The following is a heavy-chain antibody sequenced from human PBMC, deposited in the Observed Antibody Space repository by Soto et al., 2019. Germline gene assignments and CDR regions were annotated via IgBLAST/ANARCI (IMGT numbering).Heavy chain of an antibody. D-gene: IGHD1-26*01. CDR1: GGSILGTY. CDR3: VRGESQWDTTRYFDR. Sequence: HVQLQESGPGLVRPSGTLSLTCTVSGGSILGTYWSWIRQTAGAGLEWLGRSYSSGSTNYNPSLKSRVTMSVATSKNQFALRVTSLTAADTAVYYCVRGESQWDTTRYFDRWGRGTQVTVSS. CDR2: SYSSGST. J-gene: IGHJ2*01. V-gene: IGHV4-4*07.